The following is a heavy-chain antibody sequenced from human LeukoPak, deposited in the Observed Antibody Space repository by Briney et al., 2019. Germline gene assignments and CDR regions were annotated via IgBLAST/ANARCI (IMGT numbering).Heavy chain of an antibody. CDR2: VYFQGNT. V-gene: IGHV4-39*07. CDR3: ARGLVVSVAMGFSYNYMDV. Sequence: PSETLSLTCSVSTGSISRDRFNWGWIRQTPGKGLEWIGTVYFQGNTNYNPSLKSRVTMSVDTSKNQLSLKLSSVTAADTAVYYCARGLVVSVAMGFSYNYMDVWGKGTTVTVFS. D-gene: IGHD2-2*01. CDR1: TGSISRDRFN. J-gene: IGHJ6*03.